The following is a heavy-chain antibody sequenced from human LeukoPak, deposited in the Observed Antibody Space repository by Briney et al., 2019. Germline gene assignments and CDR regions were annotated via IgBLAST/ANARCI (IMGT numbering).Heavy chain of an antibody. CDR3: ARDRKWSDYGSGSYEGLFDY. Sequence: GGSLRLSCAASGFTFSSYGMHWVRQAPGKGLEWVAVISYDGSNKYYADSVKGRFTISRDNSRNTLYLQMNSLRAEDTAVYYCARDRKWSDYGSGSYEGLFDYWGQGTLVTVSP. CDR2: ISYDGSNK. CDR1: GFTFSSYG. D-gene: IGHD3-10*01. V-gene: IGHV3-33*01. J-gene: IGHJ4*02.